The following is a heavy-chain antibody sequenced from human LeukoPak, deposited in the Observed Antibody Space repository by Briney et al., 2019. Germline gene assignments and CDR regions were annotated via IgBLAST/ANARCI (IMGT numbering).Heavy chain of an antibody. Sequence: ASVKVSCKASGYTFTGYYMHWVRQAPGQGLEWMGWINPNSGGTNYAQKFQGRVTMTRDTSISTAYMELSRLRSDDTAVYYCARTPAHYYDSSGLFDPWGQGTLVTVSS. CDR3: ARTPAHYYDSSGLFDP. D-gene: IGHD3-22*01. J-gene: IGHJ5*02. CDR1: GYTFTGYY. V-gene: IGHV1-2*02. CDR2: INPNSGGT.